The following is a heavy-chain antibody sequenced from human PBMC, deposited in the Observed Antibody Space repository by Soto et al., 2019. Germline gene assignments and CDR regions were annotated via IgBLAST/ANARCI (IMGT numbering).Heavy chain of an antibody. V-gene: IGHV3-9*01. CDR1: GFTFDDYA. Sequence: GGSLRLSCAASGFTFDDYAMHWVRQAPGKGLEWVSGISWNSGSIGYADSVKGRFTISRDNAKNSLYLQMNSLRAEDTALYYCAKGKWLRPSYYYYYMDVWGKGTTVTVSS. CDR2: ISWNSGSI. D-gene: IGHD5-12*01. J-gene: IGHJ6*03. CDR3: AKGKWLRPSYYYYYMDV.